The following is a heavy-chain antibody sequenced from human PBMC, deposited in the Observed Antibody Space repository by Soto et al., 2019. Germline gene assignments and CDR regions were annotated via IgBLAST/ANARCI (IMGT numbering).Heavy chain of an antibody. V-gene: IGHV3-23*01. D-gene: IGHD3-9*01. Sequence: GGSLRLSCAASGFTFSSYAMSWVRQAPGKGLEWVSAISGSGGSTYYADSVKGRFTISRDNSKNTLYLQMNSLRAEDTAVYYCAKPYTENPHYDILTGYFDYWGQGTLVTVSS. CDR1: GFTFSSYA. J-gene: IGHJ4*02. CDR2: ISGSGGST. CDR3: AKPYTENPHYDILTGYFDY.